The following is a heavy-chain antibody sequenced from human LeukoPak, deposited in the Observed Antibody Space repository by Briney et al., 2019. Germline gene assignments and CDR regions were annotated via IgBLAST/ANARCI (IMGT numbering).Heavy chain of an antibody. Sequence: SEILSLTCTVSGGSISSYYWSWIRQPPGKGLEWTGHIYYSGSANYNPSLKSRVTISLDTSKNQFSLKLSSVTAADTAVYYCARSGTWYVFDYWGQGTLVTVSS. V-gene: IGHV4-59*01. J-gene: IGHJ4*02. CDR3: ARSGTWYVFDY. CDR2: IYYSGSA. D-gene: IGHD6-13*01. CDR1: GGSISSYY.